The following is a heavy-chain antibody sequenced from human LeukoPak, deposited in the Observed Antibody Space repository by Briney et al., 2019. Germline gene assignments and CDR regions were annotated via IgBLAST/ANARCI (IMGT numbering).Heavy chain of an antibody. CDR3: ARLYDGDNILVD. V-gene: IGHV3-48*04. Sequence: GGSLRLSCAASGFTFSSYSMNWVRQAPGKGLEWVSYISSSGSTIYYADSVKGRFTISRDNAKNSLYLQMNSLRAEDTAVYYCARLYDGDNILVDWGPGTLVTVSS. CDR2: ISSSGSTI. CDR1: GFTFSSYS. D-gene: IGHD4-17*01. J-gene: IGHJ1*01.